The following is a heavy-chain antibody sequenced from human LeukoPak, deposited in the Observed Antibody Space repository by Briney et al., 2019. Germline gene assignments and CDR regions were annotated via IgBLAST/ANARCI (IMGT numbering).Heavy chain of an antibody. CDR3: ARTPGYYDSSGYFPAFDY. D-gene: IGHD3-22*01. J-gene: IGHJ4*02. CDR1: GFSLRTRGMC. CDR2: IDWDDDK. Sequence: SGPALVKPTPTLTLTCTFSGFSLRTRGMCVSWIRQPPGKALERLSLIDWDDDKYYSTSLKTRLTISKDTSKNQMVLTMTNMDPVDTATYYCARTPGYYDSSGYFPAFDYWGQGTLVTVSS. V-gene: IGHV2-70*01.